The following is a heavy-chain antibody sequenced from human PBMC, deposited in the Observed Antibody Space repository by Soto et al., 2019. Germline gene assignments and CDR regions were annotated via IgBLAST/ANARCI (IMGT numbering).Heavy chain of an antibody. D-gene: IGHD3-9*01. CDR2: ISYDGSNK. V-gene: IGHV3-30*18. CDR3: AKFDYDMGFDY. CDR1: GFTFSSYG. Sequence: QVQLVESGGGVVQPGRSLRLSCAASGFTFSSYGMHWVRQAPGKGLVWVAVISYDGSNKYYADSVKGRFTISRDNSKNTLYLQMNSLRAEDTAVYYCAKFDYDMGFDYWGQGTLVSVSS. J-gene: IGHJ4*02.